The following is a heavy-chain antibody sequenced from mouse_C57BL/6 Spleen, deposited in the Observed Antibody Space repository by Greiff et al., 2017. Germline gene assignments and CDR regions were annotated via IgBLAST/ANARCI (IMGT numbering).Heavy chain of an antibody. V-gene: IGHV5-4*01. CDR1: GFTFSSYA. D-gene: IGHD2-5*01. CDR2: ISDGGSYT. Sequence: EVKLEESGGGLVKPGGSLKLSCAASGFTFSSYAMSWVRQTPEKRLEWVATISDGGSYTYYPDNVKGRFTISRDNAKNNLYLQMSHLKSEDTAMYYCAREAYSNSFDYWGQGTTLTVSS. J-gene: IGHJ2*01. CDR3: AREAYSNSFDY.